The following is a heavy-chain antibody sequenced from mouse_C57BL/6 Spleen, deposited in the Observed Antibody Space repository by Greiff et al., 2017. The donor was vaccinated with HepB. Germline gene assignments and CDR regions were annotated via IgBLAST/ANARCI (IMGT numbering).Heavy chain of an antibody. CDR1: GFTFSDYG. J-gene: IGHJ4*01. V-gene: IGHV5-17*01. D-gene: IGHD2-5*01. CDR3: ARLSVTTSYYCAIDY. CDR2: ISSGSSTI. Sequence: DVQLVESGGGLVKPGGSLKLSCAASGFTFSDYGMHWVRQAPEKGLEWVAYISSGSSTIYYADTVKGRFTISRDNAKNTLFLQMTSLRSEDTAMYYCARLSVTTSYYCAIDYWGQGTSVTVSS.